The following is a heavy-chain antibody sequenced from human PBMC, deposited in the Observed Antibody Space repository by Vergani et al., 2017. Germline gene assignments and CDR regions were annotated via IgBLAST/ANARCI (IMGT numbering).Heavy chain of an antibody. CDR3: ARDERRPWSNSWARFEY. CDR2: IFQSGSP. V-gene: IGHV4-30-2*01. J-gene: IGHJ4*02. Sequence: QLQLQESGSGLVKPSQTLSLNCAASGGSISSGAFSWGWIRQPPGRGLQWIGHIFQSGSPDYNASLKSRVNISLDKSKNHFSLSLSSVTAADTAVYYCARDERRPWSNSWARFEYWGLGIPVTVSS. D-gene: IGHD6-13*01. CDR1: GGSISSGAFS.